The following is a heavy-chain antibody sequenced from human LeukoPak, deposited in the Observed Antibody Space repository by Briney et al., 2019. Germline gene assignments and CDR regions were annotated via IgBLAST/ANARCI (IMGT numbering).Heavy chain of an antibody. CDR3: AGPGAGDLDY. Sequence: SETLSLTCAVYGGPFGVYSWSWVRQPPGKGLEWIGEINHSGSTNYSPSLKSRVTISVDTSKNHFSLKLSSVTAADTAVYYCAGPGAGDLDYWGQGTLVTVSS. V-gene: IGHV4-34*01. CDR1: GGPFGVYS. CDR2: INHSGST. J-gene: IGHJ4*02. D-gene: IGHD3-10*01.